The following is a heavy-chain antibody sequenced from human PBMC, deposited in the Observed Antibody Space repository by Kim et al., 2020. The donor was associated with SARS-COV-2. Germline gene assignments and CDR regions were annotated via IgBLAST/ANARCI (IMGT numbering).Heavy chain of an antibody. CDR3: ARDWGALLKGWFDP. D-gene: IGHD3-16*01. J-gene: IGHJ5*02. CDR2: ISSSSSYI. CDR1: GFTFSSYS. V-gene: IGHV3-21*01. Sequence: GSLRLSCAASGFTFSSYSMNWVRQAPGKGLEWVSSISSSSSYIYYADSVKGRFTISRDNAKNSLYLQMNSLRAEDTAVYYCARDWGALLKGWFDPWGQGTLVTVSS.